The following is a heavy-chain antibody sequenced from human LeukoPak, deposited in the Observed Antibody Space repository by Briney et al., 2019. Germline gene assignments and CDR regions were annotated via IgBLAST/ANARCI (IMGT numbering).Heavy chain of an antibody. CDR3: AKDLLGYSYGYPDYFDY. Sequence: GGSLRLSCAASGFTFSSYGMHWVRQAPGKGLEWVAFIRYDGSNKYYADSVKGRFTISRDNSKNTLYLQMNSLRAEDTAVYYCAKDLLGYSYGYPDYFDYWGQGTLVTVSS. V-gene: IGHV3-30*02. D-gene: IGHD5-18*01. CDR1: GFTFSSYG. J-gene: IGHJ4*02. CDR2: IRYDGSNK.